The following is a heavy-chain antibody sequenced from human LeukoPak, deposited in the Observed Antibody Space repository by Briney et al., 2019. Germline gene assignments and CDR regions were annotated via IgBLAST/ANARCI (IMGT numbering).Heavy chain of an antibody. Sequence: APVRVSCTASGSTFATYDINWVPQATGQGLEWMGWMNPNSGNTGYAQKFQGRVTITRNTSISTAYMELSSLRSEDTAVYYCARYGRGHYESHDAFDIWGQGTMVTVSS. V-gene: IGHV1-8*03. CDR1: GSTFATYD. J-gene: IGHJ3*02. CDR2: MNPNSGNT. D-gene: IGHD3-10*01. CDR3: ARYGRGHYESHDAFDI.